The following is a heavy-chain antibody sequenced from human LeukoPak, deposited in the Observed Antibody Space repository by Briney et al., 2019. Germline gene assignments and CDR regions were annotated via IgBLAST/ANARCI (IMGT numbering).Heavy chain of an antibody. Sequence: QTGGSLRLSCAASGFTFSSYEMNWVRQAPGKGLEWVSYISSSGSTIYYVDSVKGRFTISRDNAKNSLYLQMNSLRADDTAVYYCAKDLLRWSFDYWGQGTLVTVSS. CDR2: ISSSGSTI. CDR3: AKDLLRWSFDY. D-gene: IGHD4-23*01. CDR1: GFTFSSYE. J-gene: IGHJ4*02. V-gene: IGHV3-48*03.